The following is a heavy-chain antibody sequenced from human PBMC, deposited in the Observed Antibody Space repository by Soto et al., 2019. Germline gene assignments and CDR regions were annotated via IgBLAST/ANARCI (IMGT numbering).Heavy chain of an antibody. CDR1: GGSISSGGYY. Sequence: SETLSLTCTVSGGSISSGGYYWSWIRQHPGKGLEWIGYIYYSGSTYYNPSLKSRVTISVDTSKNQFSLKLSSVTAADTAVYYCARYYYDSSGYYHETYFDYWGQGTLVTVSS. J-gene: IGHJ4*02. CDR3: ARYYYDSSGYYHETYFDY. D-gene: IGHD3-22*01. V-gene: IGHV4-31*03. CDR2: IYYSGST.